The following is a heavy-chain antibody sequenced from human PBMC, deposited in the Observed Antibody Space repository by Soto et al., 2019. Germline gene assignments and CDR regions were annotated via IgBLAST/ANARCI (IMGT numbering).Heavy chain of an antibody. V-gene: IGHV3-11*01. CDR2: ISSSGSTI. D-gene: IGHD6-19*01. Sequence: GGSLRLSCAASGFTFSDYYMSWIRQAPGKGLEWVSYISSSGSTIYYADSVKGRFTISRDNAKNSLYLQMNSLRAEDTAVYYCARVRAVAGTEIYYGMDVWGQGTTVTVSS. J-gene: IGHJ6*02. CDR3: ARVRAVAGTEIYYGMDV. CDR1: GFTFSDYY.